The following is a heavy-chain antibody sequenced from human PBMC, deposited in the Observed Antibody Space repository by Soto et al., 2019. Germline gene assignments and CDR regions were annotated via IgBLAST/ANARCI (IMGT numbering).Heavy chain of an antibody. CDR3: ARRLAAAGRYYGMDV. V-gene: IGHV4-39*01. Sequence: KSSETLSLTCTVSGGSISSSSYYWGWIRQPPGKGLEWIGSIYYSGSTYYNPSLKRRVTISVDTSKNQFSLKLSSVTAADTAVYYCARRLAAAGRYYGMDVWGQGTTVTVSS. D-gene: IGHD6-13*01. J-gene: IGHJ6*02. CDR1: GGSISSSSYY. CDR2: IYYSGST.